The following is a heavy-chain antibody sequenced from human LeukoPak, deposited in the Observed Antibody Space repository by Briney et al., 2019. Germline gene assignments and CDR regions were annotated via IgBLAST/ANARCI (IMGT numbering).Heavy chain of an antibody. D-gene: IGHD2-15*01. CDR3: ARDAPQNCSGGTCFPF. J-gene: IGHJ4*02. Sequence: GASVKVSCKASGYTSSDYYIHWVRQAPGQGLEWMGWINPNSGVTKYALKFQGRVTMTRDTSISTAYMELSGLTSDDTALYYCARDAPQNCSGGTCFPFWGQGTLVTVSS. CDR2: INPNSGVT. CDR1: GYTSSDYY. V-gene: IGHV1-2*02.